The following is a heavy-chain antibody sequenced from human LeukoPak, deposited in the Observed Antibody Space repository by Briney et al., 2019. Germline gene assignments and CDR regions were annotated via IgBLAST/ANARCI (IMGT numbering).Heavy chain of an antibody. V-gene: IGHV4-30-2*01. Sequence: SQTLSLTCAVSGGSISTGGYSWNWIRQPPGKGLEWIGEINHSGSTNYNPSLKSRVTISVDTSKNQFSLKLSSVTAADTAVYYCARHPLGYCSGGSCYQFNWFDPWGQGTLVTVSS. D-gene: IGHD2-15*01. CDR1: GGSISTGGYS. J-gene: IGHJ5*02. CDR2: INHSGST. CDR3: ARHPLGYCSGGSCYQFNWFDP.